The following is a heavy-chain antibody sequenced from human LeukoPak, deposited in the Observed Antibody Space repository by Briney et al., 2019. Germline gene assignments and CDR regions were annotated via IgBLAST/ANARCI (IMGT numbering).Heavy chain of an antibody. V-gene: IGHV4-31*03. Sequence: PSGTLSLTCTVSGGSISSGGYYWSWIRRHPGKGLEWIGYIYYSGSTYYNPSLKSRVTISVDTSKNQFSLKLSSVTAADTAVYYCARGRRDGYNLSRSNWYFDLWGRGTLVTVSS. CDR2: IYYSGST. J-gene: IGHJ2*01. CDR3: ARGRRDGYNLSRSNWYFDL. CDR1: GGSISSGGYY. D-gene: IGHD5-24*01.